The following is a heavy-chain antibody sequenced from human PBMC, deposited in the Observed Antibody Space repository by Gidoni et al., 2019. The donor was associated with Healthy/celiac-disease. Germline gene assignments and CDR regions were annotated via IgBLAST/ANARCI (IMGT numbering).Heavy chain of an antibody. Sequence: EVQLVESGGGWVQPGGSLRLSCAASGFPFGSYWMSWVRQAPGKGLEWVANIKQDGSEKYYVDSVKGRFTISRDNAKNSLYLQMNSLRAEDTAVYYCARDMNWWNPNWFDPWGQGTLVTVSS. CDR3: ARDMNWWNPNWFDP. D-gene: IGHD1-1*01. CDR2: IKQDGSEK. J-gene: IGHJ5*02. CDR1: GFPFGSYW. V-gene: IGHV3-7*04.